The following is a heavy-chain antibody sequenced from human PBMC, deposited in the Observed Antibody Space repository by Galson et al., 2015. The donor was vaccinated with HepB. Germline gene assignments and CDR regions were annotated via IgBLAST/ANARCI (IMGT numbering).Heavy chain of an antibody. Sequence: SLRLSCAASGFTFSFYPMHWVRQAPGKGLEWVAVKSYDGSKKYYADSVKGRFTISRDNSKNTLYLQMNSLRTQETAVYYCARDGRRVGAAGLHWFDPWGQGTRVTVSA. D-gene: IGHD6-13*01. CDR3: ARDGRRVGAAGLHWFDP. V-gene: IGHV3-30-3*01. CDR1: GFTFSFYP. CDR2: KSYDGSKK. J-gene: IGHJ5*02.